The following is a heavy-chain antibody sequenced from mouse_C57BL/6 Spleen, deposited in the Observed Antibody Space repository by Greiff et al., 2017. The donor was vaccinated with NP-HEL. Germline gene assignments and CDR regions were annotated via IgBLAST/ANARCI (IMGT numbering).Heavy chain of an antibody. CDR3: ARKDYSNPYYAMDY. CDR1: GYTFTSYW. J-gene: IGHJ4*01. D-gene: IGHD2-5*01. Sequence: QVQLQQPGAELVKPGASVKLSCKASGYTFTSYWMQWVKQRPGQGLEWIGEIDPSDSYTNYNQKFKGKATLTVDTASSTAYMQLSSLTSEDSAVYYCARKDYSNPYYAMDYGGQGTSVTVSS. V-gene: IGHV1-50*01. CDR2: IDPSDSYT.